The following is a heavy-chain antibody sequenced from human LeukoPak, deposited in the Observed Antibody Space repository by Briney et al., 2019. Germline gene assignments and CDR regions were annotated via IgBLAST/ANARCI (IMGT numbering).Heavy chain of an antibody. Sequence: SETLSLTCTVSGGSISSSSYYWGWIRQPPGKGLEWIGSIYYSGSTYYNPSLKGRVTISVDTSKNQFSLKLSSVTAADTAVYYCARLDGKPLYYYYGMDVWGQGTTVTVSS. CDR2: IYYSGST. CDR1: GGSISSSSYY. CDR3: ARLDGKPLYYYYGMDV. J-gene: IGHJ6*02. V-gene: IGHV4-39*01. D-gene: IGHD4-23*01.